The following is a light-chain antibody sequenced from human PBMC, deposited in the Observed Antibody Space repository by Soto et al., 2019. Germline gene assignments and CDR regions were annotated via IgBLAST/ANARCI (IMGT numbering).Light chain of an antibody. CDR3: QQYGSSGT. Sequence: IVMTQSPATLSVSPGERATLSCRASQSVGSTLAWYQQKPGQAPRLLIYGASNRATGIPDRFSGSGSGTDFTLTISRLEPEDFAVYYCQQYGSSGTFGQGTKVDI. CDR1: QSVGST. V-gene: IGKV3-20*01. CDR2: GAS. J-gene: IGKJ1*01.